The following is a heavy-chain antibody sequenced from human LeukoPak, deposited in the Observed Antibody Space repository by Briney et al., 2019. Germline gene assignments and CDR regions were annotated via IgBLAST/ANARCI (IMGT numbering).Heavy chain of an antibody. J-gene: IGHJ5*02. CDR3: ARDRSDSSGYHNWFDP. CDR2: IWYDGSNK. V-gene: IGHV3-33*01. CDR1: GFTFSSYG. Sequence: GGSLRLSCAASGFTFSSYGMHWVRQAPGKGLEGVAVIWYDGSNKYYVDSVKGRFTISRDNSKNTLYLQMNSLRAEDTAVYYCARDRSDSSGYHNWFDPWGQGTLVTVSS. D-gene: IGHD3-22*01.